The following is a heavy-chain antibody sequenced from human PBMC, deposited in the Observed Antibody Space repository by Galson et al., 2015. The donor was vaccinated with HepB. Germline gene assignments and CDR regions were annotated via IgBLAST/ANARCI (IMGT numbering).Heavy chain of an antibody. D-gene: IGHD6-13*01. CDR2: ISHSTLYT. CDR3: ARDEHSTNWRFFGVLGTLSFDY. J-gene: IGHJ4*02. V-gene: IGHV3-11*06. CDR1: GFTFSDYY. Sequence: SLRLSCAASGFTFSDYYMSWIRQAPGKGLEWLSYISHSTLYTNYADSVKGRITISRDNAKNTLYLQMNSLRAEDTAIYYCARDEHSTNWRFFGVLGTLSFDYRDQGTLVTVSS.